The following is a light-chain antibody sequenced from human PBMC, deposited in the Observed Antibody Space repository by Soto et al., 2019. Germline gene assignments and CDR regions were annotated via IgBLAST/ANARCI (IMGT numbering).Light chain of an antibody. CDR2: DVT. CDR3: SSYTTSGTPV. V-gene: IGLV2-14*03. Sequence: QSVLTQPASVSGSPGQSITISCTGTSADVGAYDYVSWYQHHPGKGPKLMIFDVTIRPSGVSNRFSGSKSGNTASLTSSGLQAEDEADYHCSSYTTSGTPVFGGGTQLTVL. CDR1: SADVGAYDY. J-gene: IGLJ7*01.